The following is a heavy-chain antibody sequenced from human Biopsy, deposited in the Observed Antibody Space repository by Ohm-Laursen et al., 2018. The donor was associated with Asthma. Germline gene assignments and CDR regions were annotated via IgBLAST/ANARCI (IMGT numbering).Heavy chain of an antibody. J-gene: IGHJ4*02. D-gene: IGHD3-22*01. CDR3: AKGYYYDSSGFDY. Sequence: SLRLSCTASGFTFDDYAMSWVRQAPGEGLEWVSGINWNGGSTGYADSVKGRFTISRDNSKNSLYLQMNSLRAEDTAVYYCAKGYYYDSSGFDYWGQGTLVTVSS. CDR2: INWNGGST. V-gene: IGHV3-20*04. CDR1: GFTFDDYA.